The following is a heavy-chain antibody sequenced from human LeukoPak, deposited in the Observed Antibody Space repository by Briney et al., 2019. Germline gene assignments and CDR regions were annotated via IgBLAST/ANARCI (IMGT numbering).Heavy chain of an antibody. CDR1: GGSISSSSYY. CDR3: ARNTYGYKFSMDV. V-gene: IGHV4-39*07. D-gene: IGHD5-24*01. Sequence: SETLSLTCIVSGGSISSSSYYWGWIRQPPGKGLEWIGSIYHSGSTYYNPSLKSRVTISVDTSKNQFSLNLSSVTAADTAVYYCARNTYGYKFSMDVWGKGTTVTVSS. CDR2: IYHSGST. J-gene: IGHJ6*03.